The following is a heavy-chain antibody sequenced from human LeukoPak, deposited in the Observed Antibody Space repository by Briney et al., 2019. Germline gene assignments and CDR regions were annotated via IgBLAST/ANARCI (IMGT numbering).Heavy chain of an antibody. D-gene: IGHD6-19*01. Sequence: PSETLSLTCAVYGGSFSGYYWSWIRQPPGKGLEWIGEINHSGSTNYNPSLKSRVTISVDTSKNQFSLKLSSVTAADTAVYYCARKRGRSSGWYGPTGAFDIWGQGTMVTVSS. CDR2: INHSGST. CDR3: ARKRGRSSGWYGPTGAFDI. J-gene: IGHJ3*02. CDR1: GGSFSGYY. V-gene: IGHV4-34*01.